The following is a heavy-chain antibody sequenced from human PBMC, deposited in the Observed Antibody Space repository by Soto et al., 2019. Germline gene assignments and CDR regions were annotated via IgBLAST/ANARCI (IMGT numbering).Heavy chain of an antibody. CDR3: ARVLAYCGGDCYTASYYLDY. V-gene: IGHV4-31*02. CDR2: IYYSGST. D-gene: IGHD2-21*02. Sequence: SETLSLTCTVSGGSLKSGGYYWSWIRQHPGKGLEWIGYIYYSGSTYYNTSLKSRVTISVDTSKNQFSLKLSSVTAADTAVYYFARVLAYCGGDCYTASYYLDYWGQGTLVTVSS. CDR1: GGSLKSGGYY. J-gene: IGHJ4*02.